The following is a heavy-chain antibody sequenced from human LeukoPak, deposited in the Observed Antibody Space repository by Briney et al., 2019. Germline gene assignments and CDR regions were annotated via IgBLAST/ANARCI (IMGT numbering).Heavy chain of an antibody. V-gene: IGHV4-34*01. CDR2: INHSGST. CDR3: ARTPVAGLTTYYFDY. J-gene: IGHJ4*02. D-gene: IGHD6-19*01. CDR1: GGSFSGYY. Sequence: SETLSLTCALYGGSFSGYYWSWIRQPPGKGLEWIGEINHSGSTNYNPSLKSRVTISVDTSKNQFSLKLSSVTAADTAVYYCARTPVAGLTTYYFDYWGQGTLVTVSS.